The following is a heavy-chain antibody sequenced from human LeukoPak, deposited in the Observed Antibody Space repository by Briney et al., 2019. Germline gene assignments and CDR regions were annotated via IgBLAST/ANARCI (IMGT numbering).Heavy chain of an antibody. Sequence: SETLSLTCTVSGDSLSNYYWTWLRHSAGKGLQWIGRINTSGYTNYNPYLKSRVTMSLDTSKNQFSLNLSSVTAADTAVYYCARERLGFRVDVWGKGTTVTVSS. CDR2: INTSGYT. V-gene: IGHV4-4*07. J-gene: IGHJ6*04. D-gene: IGHD3-10*01. CDR3: ARERLGFRVDV. CDR1: GDSLSNYY.